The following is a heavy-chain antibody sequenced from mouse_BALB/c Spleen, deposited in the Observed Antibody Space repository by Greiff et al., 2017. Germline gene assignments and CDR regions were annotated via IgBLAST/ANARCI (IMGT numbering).Heavy chain of an antibody. D-gene: IGHD1-2*01. CDR3: AGHGATATGSAWFAY. J-gene: IGHJ3*01. CDR2: ISNGGGST. Sequence: KVVESGGGLVQPGGSLKLSCAASGFTFSSYTMSWVRQTPEKRLEWVAYISNGGGSTYYPDTVKGRFTISRDNAKNTLYLQMSSLKSEDTAMYYWAGHGATATGSAWFAYWGQGTLVTVSA. V-gene: IGHV5-12-2*01. CDR1: GFTFSSYT.